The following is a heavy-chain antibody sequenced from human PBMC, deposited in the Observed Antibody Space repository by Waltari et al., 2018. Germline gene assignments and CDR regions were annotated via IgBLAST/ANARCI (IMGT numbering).Heavy chain of an antibody. V-gene: IGHV3-30-3*01. Sequence: QVQLVESGGGVVQPGRCLRLSCAASGFTFSSYAMHWVRQAPGKGLEWVSVISYYGSNKYYADSVKGRFTISRDNSKNTLYLQMNSLRAEDTAVYYCARGESTGFYYYYGMDVWGQGTTVTVSS. J-gene: IGHJ6*02. D-gene: IGHD1-26*01. CDR3: ARGESTGFYYYYGMDV. CDR2: ISYYGSNK. CDR1: GFTFSSYA.